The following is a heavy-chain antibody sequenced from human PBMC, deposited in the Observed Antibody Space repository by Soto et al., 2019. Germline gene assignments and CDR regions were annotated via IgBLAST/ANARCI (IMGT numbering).Heavy chain of an antibody. Sequence: GSLRLSCTASAFTFSGSWMNWVRQAPGKGLEWVANIKQDGSEKDYLDSVKGRFTISRDNANNSLYLQMNSLRIEDTAVYYCARGIYSWGQGTLVTVSS. CDR3: ARGIYS. J-gene: IGHJ4*02. V-gene: IGHV3-7*01. CDR1: AFTFSGSW. CDR2: IKQDGSEK.